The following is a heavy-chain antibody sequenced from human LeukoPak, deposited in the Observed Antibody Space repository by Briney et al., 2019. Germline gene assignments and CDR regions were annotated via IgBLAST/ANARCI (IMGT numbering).Heavy chain of an antibody. V-gene: IGHV3-48*01. CDR2: ISATGGTI. CDR3: AREEGLVLDY. Sequence: GGSLRLSCAASGFTFSSNGMNWVRQAPGKGLEWVSYISATGGTIYYADSVKGRFTISRDYSKNTLYLQMNSLRAEDTAVYYCAREEGLVLDYWGQGTLVTVSS. J-gene: IGHJ4*02. CDR1: GFTFSSNG. D-gene: IGHD2-8*02.